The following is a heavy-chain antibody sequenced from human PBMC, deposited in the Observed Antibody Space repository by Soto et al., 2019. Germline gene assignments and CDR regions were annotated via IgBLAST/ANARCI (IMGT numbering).Heavy chain of an antibody. D-gene: IGHD4-4*01. Sequence: GASVKVSCKASGCTFSVYHMRWVRQAPGQGLEWMGWAHPNSGGTNYAQSFEGRVTMTRDTSINTAYMELSRLTSDDTAVYYCAKELQRGMDVWGQGTTVTVSS. J-gene: IGHJ6*02. CDR3: AKELQRGMDV. CDR2: AHPNSGGT. CDR1: GCTFSVYH. V-gene: IGHV1-2*02.